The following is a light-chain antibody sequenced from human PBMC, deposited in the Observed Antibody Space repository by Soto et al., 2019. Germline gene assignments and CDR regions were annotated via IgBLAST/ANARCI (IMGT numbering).Light chain of an antibody. CDR3: LLFYSGARV. Sequence: QTVVTQEPSLTVSPGGTVTLTCGSSTGAVTSGHYPYWFQQKPDQAPRTLIYDTSKKYSWTPARFTGSLLGGKAALTLSGAQPEDEAEYYCLLFYSGARVFGGGTKLNVL. J-gene: IGLJ2*01. CDR2: DTS. CDR1: TGAVTSGHY. V-gene: IGLV7-46*01.